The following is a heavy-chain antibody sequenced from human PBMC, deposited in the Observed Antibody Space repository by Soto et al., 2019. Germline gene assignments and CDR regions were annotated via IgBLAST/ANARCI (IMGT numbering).Heavy chain of an antibody. CDR3: AKDAYYYDSSGYRADAFDI. J-gene: IGHJ3*02. V-gene: IGHV3-23*01. CDR1: GFTFSSYA. CDR2: ISGSGGST. D-gene: IGHD3-22*01. Sequence: EVQLLESGGGLVQPGGSLRLSCAASGFTFSSYAMSWVRQAPGKGLEWVSAISGSGGSTYYADSVKGRFTISRDNSKNTLYLQMNSLRAEDTAVYYCAKDAYYYDSSGYRADAFDIWGQGTMVTVSS.